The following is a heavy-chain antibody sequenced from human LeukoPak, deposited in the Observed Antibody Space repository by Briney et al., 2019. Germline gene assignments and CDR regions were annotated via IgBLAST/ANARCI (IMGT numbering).Heavy chain of an antibody. V-gene: IGHV3-30*18. CDR1: GFPFSSYG. CDR3: AKDYAYYYVDYYYGMDV. CDR2: ISYDGSNK. Sequence: PGRSLRLSCAASGFPFSSYGMHWVRQAPGKGLEWVAVISYDGSNKYYADSVKGRFTISRDNSKNTLYLQMNSLRAEDTAVYYCAKDYAYYYVDYYYGMDVWGKGTTVTVSS. D-gene: IGHD3-10*02. J-gene: IGHJ6*04.